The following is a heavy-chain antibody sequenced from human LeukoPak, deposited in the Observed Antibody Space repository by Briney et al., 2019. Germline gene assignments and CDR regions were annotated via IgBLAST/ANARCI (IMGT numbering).Heavy chain of an antibody. D-gene: IGHD3-10*01. Sequence: ASVKVSCKASGYTFTSYGISWVRQAPGQGLEWIGWISAYNGNTNYAQKLQGRVTMTTDTSTSTAYMELRSLRSDDTAVYYCARDLWIYYGSGSYYKPNDYWGQGTLVTVSS. CDR1: GYTFTSYG. CDR2: ISAYNGNT. CDR3: ARDLWIYYGSGSYYKPNDY. J-gene: IGHJ4*02. V-gene: IGHV1-18*01.